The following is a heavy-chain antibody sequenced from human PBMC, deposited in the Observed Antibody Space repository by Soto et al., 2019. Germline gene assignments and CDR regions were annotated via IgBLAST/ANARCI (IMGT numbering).Heavy chain of an antibody. Sequence: SETLSLTCAVSGGSISSSNCWSWVRQPPGKGLEWIGEIYHSGSTNYNPSLKSRVTISVDKSKNQFSLKLSSVTAADTAVYYCARLDTAMAPFDYSGQGNLVTVSS. D-gene: IGHD5-18*01. CDR2: IYHSGST. CDR1: GGSISSSNC. V-gene: IGHV4-4*02. J-gene: IGHJ4*02. CDR3: ARLDTAMAPFDY.